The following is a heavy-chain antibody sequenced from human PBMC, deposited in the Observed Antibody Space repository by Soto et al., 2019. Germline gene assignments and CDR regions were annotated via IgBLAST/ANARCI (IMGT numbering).Heavy chain of an antibody. CDR2: ISAYKTNI. V-gene: IGHV1-18*01. CDR1: GYTFPNYG. D-gene: IGHD3-10*01. CDR3: ARDLDGSGAYYTDF. J-gene: IGHJ4*02. Sequence: ASVKVSCKASGYTFPNYGITWVRQAPGQGLEWMGWISAYKTNIKYAQKFQGRVTLTTDTSTSTAYMELRSLRSDDTAIYYCARDLDGSGAYYTDFWGQGTPVTVSS.